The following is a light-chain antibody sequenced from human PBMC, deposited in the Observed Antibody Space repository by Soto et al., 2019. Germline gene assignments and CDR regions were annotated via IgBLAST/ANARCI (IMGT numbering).Light chain of an antibody. J-gene: IGKJ4*01. CDR2: DAS. CDR3: QQYNNWPPLT. V-gene: IGKV3-15*01. CDR1: QSVSSS. Sequence: EIVMTQSPATLSVSPGDRATLSCRACQSVSSSLAWYQQIPGQAPRLLIYDASTRATGIPARFGGSGSGTEFTLTISSLQSEDFAVYYCQQYNNWPPLTFGGGTKVELK.